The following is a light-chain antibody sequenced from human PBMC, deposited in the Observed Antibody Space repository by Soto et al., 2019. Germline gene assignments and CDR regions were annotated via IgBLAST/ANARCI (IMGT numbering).Light chain of an antibody. CDR1: NSNIGAGYD. J-gene: IGLJ3*02. V-gene: IGLV1-40*01. CDR2: GNI. CDR3: QSYDSSLSGSKV. Sequence: QSVLTQPPSVCGAPGQRVSISCTGSNSNIGAGYDVHWYQQLPGTAPKLLIYGNINRPSGVPDRFSGSKSGASAFLVITGLQAEDEADYYCQSYDSSLSGSKVFGGGTKLTVL.